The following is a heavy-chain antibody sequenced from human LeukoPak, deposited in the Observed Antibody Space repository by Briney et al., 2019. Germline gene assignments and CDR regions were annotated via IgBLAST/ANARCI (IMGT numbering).Heavy chain of an antibody. D-gene: IGHD3-22*01. CDR3: AKDSAGYYYAFDI. Sequence: GGSRRLSCAASGFTFSSYGMHWVRQAPGKGLEWVAVIWYDGSNKYYADSVKGRFTISRDNSKNTLYLQMNSLRAEDTAVYYCAKDSAGYYYAFDIWGQGTMVTVSS. V-gene: IGHV3-33*06. CDR2: IWYDGSNK. CDR1: GFTFSSYG. J-gene: IGHJ3*02.